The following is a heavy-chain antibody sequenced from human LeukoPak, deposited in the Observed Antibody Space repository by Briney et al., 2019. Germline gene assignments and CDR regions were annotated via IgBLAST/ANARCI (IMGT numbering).Heavy chain of an antibody. J-gene: IGHJ5*02. V-gene: IGHV4-39*01. CDR1: GVSINSTISS. D-gene: IGHD3-9*01. CDR3: ARLPTGFPNWFDP. Sequence: PSHTLSNTCTVSGVSINSTISSWGWIRQPPGKGLEWIGSILYTGDTDYNPSLQSRVTISVDTSKNQFSLNLSSVTAADTAVYYCARLPTGFPNWFDPWGQGTLVTVSS. CDR2: ILYTGDT.